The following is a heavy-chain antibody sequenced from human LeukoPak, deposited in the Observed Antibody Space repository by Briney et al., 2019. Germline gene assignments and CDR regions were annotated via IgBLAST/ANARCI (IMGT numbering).Heavy chain of an antibody. CDR2: IYSDSTT. J-gene: IGHJ3*02. V-gene: IGHV3-66*01. CDR1: GFTVSSNY. Sequence: GGSLRLSCAASGFTVSSNYMSWARQAPGKGLEWVSIIYSDSTTDYADSVKGRFTISRDTSKNTLSLQLNSLRAEDTAVYYCARGGIWGHAFDIWGQGTVVTVSS. CDR3: ARGGIWGHAFDI. D-gene: IGHD2-15*01.